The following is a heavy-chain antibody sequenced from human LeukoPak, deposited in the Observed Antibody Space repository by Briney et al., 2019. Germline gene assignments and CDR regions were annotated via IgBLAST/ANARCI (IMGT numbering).Heavy chain of an antibody. CDR1: GYPFTTWE. CDR2: VHPNSGDT. Sequence: GASVKVSCKTSGYPFTTWEINWVRQAAGQGLEWMGWVHPNSGDTDYAQRFQGRVTMTRDTSTSTVYMELRGLRYDDTAVYFCARGPRNDLWGQGTLVTVSS. CDR3: ARGPRNDL. D-gene: IGHD1-14*01. J-gene: IGHJ5*02. V-gene: IGHV1-8*01.